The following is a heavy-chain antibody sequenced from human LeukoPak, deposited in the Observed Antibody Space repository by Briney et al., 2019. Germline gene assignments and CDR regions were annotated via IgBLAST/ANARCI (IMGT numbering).Heavy chain of an antibody. CDR1: GGSISSDDYY. CDR3: ARDDFYGSGIFYRGPAFY. D-gene: IGHD3-10*01. V-gene: IGHV4-39*02. CDR2: IYYSGST. Sequence: KPSETLSLTCTVSGGSISSDDYYWGWIRQPPGKGPEWIGSIYYSGSTYYNPSLKSRVTISVDTSKNQFSLKLSSVTAADTAVYYCARDDFYGSGIFYRGPAFYWGQGALVTVSS. J-gene: IGHJ4*02.